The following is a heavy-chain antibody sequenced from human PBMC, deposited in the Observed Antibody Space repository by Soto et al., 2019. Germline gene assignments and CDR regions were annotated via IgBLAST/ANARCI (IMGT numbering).Heavy chain of an antibody. CDR2: INAGNGNT. CDR1: GYTFTNYA. CDR3: ARVYGDHGYYYGMDV. Sequence: SVKVSCKASGYTFTNYAIHWVRQAPGQRLEWMGWINAGNGNTKYSQRFQGRVTITRDTSASTAYMELSSLRSEDTAVYYCARVYGDHGYYYGMDVWGQGTTVTVSS. V-gene: IGHV1-3*01. J-gene: IGHJ6*02. D-gene: IGHD4-17*01.